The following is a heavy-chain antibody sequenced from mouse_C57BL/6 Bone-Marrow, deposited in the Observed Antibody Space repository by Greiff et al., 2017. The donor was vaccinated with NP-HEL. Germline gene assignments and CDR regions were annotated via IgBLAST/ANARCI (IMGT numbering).Heavy chain of an antibody. V-gene: IGHV1-50*01. CDR3: APIYDGYTY. J-gene: IGHJ3*01. Sequence: QVQLQQPGAELVKPGASVKLSCKASGYTFTSYWMQWVQQRPGQGLEWIGEIDPSDSYTNYNQKFKGKATLTVDTSSSTAYLQLSSLTSEDSAVYYCAPIYDGYTYWGQGTLVTVSA. CDR2: IDPSDSYT. D-gene: IGHD2-3*01. CDR1: GYTFTSYW.